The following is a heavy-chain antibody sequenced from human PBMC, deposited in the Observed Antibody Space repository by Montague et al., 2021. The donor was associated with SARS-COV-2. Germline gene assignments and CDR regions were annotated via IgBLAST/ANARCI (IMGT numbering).Heavy chain of an antibody. CDR1: GFRFGNYW. J-gene: IGHJ4*02. Sequence: SLSLSLSASGFRFGNYWMSWVRQAPGKGLEWVVNINQDGSEKYYVGSVRGRFTISRDNARNSLFPQMDSLRADDTAVYYCAKGGPLIWNKPGYWGQGTLVAVSS. V-gene: IGHV3-7*01. CDR3: AKGGPLIWNKPGY. D-gene: IGHD1/OR15-1a*01. CDR2: INQDGSEK.